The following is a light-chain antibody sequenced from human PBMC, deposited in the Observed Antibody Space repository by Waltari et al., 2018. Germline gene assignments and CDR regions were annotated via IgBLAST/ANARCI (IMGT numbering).Light chain of an antibody. V-gene: IGLV2-23*02. J-gene: IGLJ3*02. CDR1: SSGIGSYNV. Sequence: QSALTQPASVSGSRGQSITISCTGSSSGIGSYNVVSSYQHHPGKAPKLLMYGVNDRPAGVSNRCAGSKSGNTASLTISGLQADDEADYYCSSYAGSVVFGGGTKLTVL. CDR2: GVN. CDR3: SSYAGSVV.